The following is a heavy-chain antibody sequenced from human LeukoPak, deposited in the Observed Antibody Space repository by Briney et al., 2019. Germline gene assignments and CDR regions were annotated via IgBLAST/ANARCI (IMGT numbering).Heavy chain of an antibody. Sequence: SETLSLTCAVYGGSFSGYYWSWIRQPPGKGLEWIGDINHSGSTNYNPSLKSRVTISVDTSKNQFSLKLSSVTAADTAVYYCARRWLDIEVVPGAIGGGYFDYWGQGTLVTVSS. D-gene: IGHD2-2*03. CDR1: GGSFSGYY. CDR3: ARRWLDIEVVPGAIGGGYFDY. V-gene: IGHV4-34*01. CDR2: INHSGST. J-gene: IGHJ4*02.